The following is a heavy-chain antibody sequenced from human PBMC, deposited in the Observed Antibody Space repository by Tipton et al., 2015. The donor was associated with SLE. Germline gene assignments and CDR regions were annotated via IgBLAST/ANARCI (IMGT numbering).Heavy chain of an antibody. J-gene: IGHJ3*02. Sequence: GSLRLSCAASGFTFSSYGMHWVRQAPGKGLEWVSYISTSSSTIYYADSVKGRFTISRDNAKNSLYLQMNSLRAEDTAVYYCARDPLYGSGTDAFDIWGQGTMVTVSS. CDR2: ISTSSSTI. CDR1: GFTFSSYG. V-gene: IGHV3-48*01. CDR3: ARDPLYGSGTDAFDI. D-gene: IGHD3-10*01.